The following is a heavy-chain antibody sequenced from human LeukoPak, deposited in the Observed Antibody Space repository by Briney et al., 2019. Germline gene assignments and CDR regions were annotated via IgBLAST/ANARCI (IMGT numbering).Heavy chain of an antibody. CDR2: INHSGGT. CDR3: ARGVDYYGV. CDR1: GGSFSGYY. Sequence: PSETLSLTCAVYGGSFSGYYWNWVRQPPVQGLEWIGEINHSGGTNYNPSLKSRVTISVDTSKKQFSLKLSSVTAADTAVYYCARGVDYYGVWGQGTLVTVSS. J-gene: IGHJ4*02. D-gene: IGHD3-10*01. V-gene: IGHV4-34*01.